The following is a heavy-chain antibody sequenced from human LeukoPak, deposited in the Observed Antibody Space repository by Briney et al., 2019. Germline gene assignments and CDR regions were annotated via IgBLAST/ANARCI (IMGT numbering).Heavy chain of an antibody. Sequence: PGGSLRLSCAASGFTFSSYAMSWVRQAPGKGREWVSSITSSGAATYYADSVKGRFTISRDNSDNTLYLQMNSLRAEDTAVYYCAKDRPNYYGSNGHYYKLNGDCWGQGTLVTVSS. D-gene: IGHD3-22*01. J-gene: IGHJ4*02. V-gene: IGHV3-23*01. CDR1: GFTFSSYA. CDR2: ITSSGAAT. CDR3: AKDRPNYYGSNGHYYKLNGDC.